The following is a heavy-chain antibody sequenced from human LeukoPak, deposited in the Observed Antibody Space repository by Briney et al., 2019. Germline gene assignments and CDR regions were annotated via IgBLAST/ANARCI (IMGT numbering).Heavy chain of an antibody. Sequence: PSETLSLTCAVYGGSFSGYYWSWIRQPPGKGLEWIGEINHSGSTNYNPSLKSRVTISVDTSKNQFSLQLNSVTPEDTAVYYCARDEYGGNSAFDYWGQGTLVTVSS. J-gene: IGHJ4*02. CDR2: INHSGST. V-gene: IGHV4-34*01. CDR1: GGSFSGYY. D-gene: IGHD4-23*01. CDR3: ARDEYGGNSAFDY.